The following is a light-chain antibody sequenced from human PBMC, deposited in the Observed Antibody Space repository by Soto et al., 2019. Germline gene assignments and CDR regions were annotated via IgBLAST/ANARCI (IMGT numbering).Light chain of an antibody. Sequence: DIQMTQSPSTLSASVGDRVTITCRASQSISTWLAWYQQKPGKAPKLLIYQASNLESGVPSRFSGSGSGTEFNLAISSLQPDDFAPYYCQRYNSYVYTFGPGTKLDI. V-gene: IGKV1-5*03. CDR2: QAS. CDR3: QRYNSYVYT. J-gene: IGKJ2*01. CDR1: QSISTW.